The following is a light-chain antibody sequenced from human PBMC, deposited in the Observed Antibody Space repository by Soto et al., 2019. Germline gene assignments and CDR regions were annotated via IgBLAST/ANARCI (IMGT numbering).Light chain of an antibody. Sequence: SALAQPASVSGSPGQSITISCTGTSSDVGGFNYVSWYQQYPGKAPKLLIYDVSNRPSGVSNRFSGSKSGNTASLTISGLQAEDEADYYCSSYTSNNTHVFGTGTKVTVL. J-gene: IGLJ1*01. CDR2: DVS. CDR3: SSYTSNNTHV. CDR1: SSDVGGFNY. V-gene: IGLV2-14*03.